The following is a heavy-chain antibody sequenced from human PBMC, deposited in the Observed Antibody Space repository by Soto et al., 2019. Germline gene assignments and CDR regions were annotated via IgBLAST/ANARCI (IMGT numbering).Heavy chain of an antibody. V-gene: IGHV1-8*01. CDR1: GYTFTRYD. Sequence: QVQLVQSGAEVKKPGASVKVSCKTSGYTFTRYDINWVRQATGQGLEWMGWMNPKSGYTGSAQRFQGRITMTRDTSISTAYMELSSLRSEDTAMYYCAPTDGDLGYWGQGTLVTVSS. D-gene: IGHD4-17*01. J-gene: IGHJ4*01. CDR2: MNPKSGYT. CDR3: APTDGDLGY.